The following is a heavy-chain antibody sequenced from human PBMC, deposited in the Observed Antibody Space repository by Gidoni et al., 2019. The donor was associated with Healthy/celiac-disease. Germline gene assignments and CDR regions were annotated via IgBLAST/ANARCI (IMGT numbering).Heavy chain of an antibody. D-gene: IGHD2-21*02. CDR2: ISGRGGST. J-gene: IGHJ3*02. CDR1: GFPFSSYA. CDR3: VYCGGDCYSPDAFDI. Sequence: EVQLLESVGGLVQPGGSLRLSCAASGFPFSSYAMIWVRQAPGKGLEWVSAISGRGGSTYYADSVKGRFTISRDNSKNTLYLQMNSLRAEDTAVYYCVYCGGDCYSPDAFDIWGQGTMVTVSS. V-gene: IGHV3-23*01.